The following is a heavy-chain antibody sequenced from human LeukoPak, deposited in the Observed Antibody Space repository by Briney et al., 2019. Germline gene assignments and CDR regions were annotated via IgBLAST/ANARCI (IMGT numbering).Heavy chain of an antibody. CDR3: TAGTGHSDHDY. D-gene: IGHD5-12*01. CDR2: VKSDTDGGTT. V-gene: IGHV3-15*01. J-gene: IGHJ4*02. CDR1: EFTFNNAW. Sequence: GGSLRLSCAASEFTFNNAWMSWVRQAPGKGLERVGRVKSDTDGGTTDYAAPVKGRFTISRDDSKNMVYLQMNSPRTDDTAVYYCTAGTGHSDHDYWGQGTLVTVSS.